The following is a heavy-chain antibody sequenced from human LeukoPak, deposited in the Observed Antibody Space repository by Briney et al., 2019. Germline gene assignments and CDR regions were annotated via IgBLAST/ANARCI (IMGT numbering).Heavy chain of an antibody. J-gene: IGHJ2*01. CDR2: INHSGST. D-gene: IGHD2-8*01. CDR3: ARGLYCTNGVCYTHWYFDL. CDR1: GASITNSAYH. V-gene: IGHV4-39*07. Sequence: SETLSLTCTVSGASITNSAYHWGWIRQPPGKGLEWIGEINHSGSTNYNPSLKSRVTISVDTSKNQFSLRLSSVTAADTAVYYCARGLYCTNGVCYTHWYFDLWGRGTLVTVSS.